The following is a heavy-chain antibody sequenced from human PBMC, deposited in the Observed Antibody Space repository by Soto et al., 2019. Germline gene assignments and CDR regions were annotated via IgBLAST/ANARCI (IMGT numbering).Heavy chain of an antibody. CDR2: IHSSGST. D-gene: IGHD2-15*01. V-gene: IGHV4-30-4*01. J-gene: IGHJ4*02. CDR1: GDSSSRGDGN. CDR3: ARGLVAGESYFGF. Sequence: SETLSLTGTVAGDSSSRGDGNWNWIRQPPGKGLEWMGDIHSSGSTYYNPSLESRLSISLDTSRNQFSLRLDSVTAADTAIYSRARGLVAGESYFGFSALGPLVTASS.